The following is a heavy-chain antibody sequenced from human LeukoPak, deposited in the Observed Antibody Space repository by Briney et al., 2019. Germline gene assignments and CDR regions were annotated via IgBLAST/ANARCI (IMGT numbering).Heavy chain of an antibody. J-gene: IGHJ4*02. D-gene: IGHD6-13*01. CDR1: GGSISSYY. V-gene: IGHV4-59*01. CDR2: IYYSGST. CDR3: ARGIAAAGPFDY. Sequence: SGTLSLTCTVSGGSISSYYWSWIRQPPGKGPEWIGYIYYSGSTNYNPSLKSRVTISVDTSKNQFSLKLSSVTAADTAVYYCARGIAAAGPFDYWGQGTLVTVSS.